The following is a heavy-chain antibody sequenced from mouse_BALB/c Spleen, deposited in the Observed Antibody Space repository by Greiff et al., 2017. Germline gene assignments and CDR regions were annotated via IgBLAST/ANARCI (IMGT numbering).Heavy chain of an antibody. CDR2: ISSGGSYT. CDR1: GFTFSSYT. CDR3: TRDERKYGNY. Sequence: DVMLVESGGGLVKPGGSLKLSCAASGFTFSSYTMSWVRQTPEKRLEWVATISSGGSYTYYPDSVKGRFTISRDNAKNTLYLQMSSLKSEDTAMYYCTRDERKYGNYWGQGTSVTVSS. D-gene: IGHD2-1*01. J-gene: IGHJ4*01. V-gene: IGHV5-6-4*01.